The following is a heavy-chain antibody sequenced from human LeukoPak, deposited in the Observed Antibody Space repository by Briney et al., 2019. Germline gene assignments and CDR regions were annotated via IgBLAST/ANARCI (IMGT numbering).Heavy chain of an antibody. CDR2: IYYSGST. CDR3: ARGGIKKYSYGYPWFDP. CDR1: RGSISSHY. D-gene: IGHD5-18*01. Sequence: SETLSLTCTVSRGSISSHYWSWIRQPPGKGLEWIGYIYYSGSTNYNPSLKSRVTISVDTSKNQFSLKLSSVTAADTAVYYCARGGIKKYSYGYPWFDPWGQGTLVTVSS. J-gene: IGHJ5*02. V-gene: IGHV4-59*11.